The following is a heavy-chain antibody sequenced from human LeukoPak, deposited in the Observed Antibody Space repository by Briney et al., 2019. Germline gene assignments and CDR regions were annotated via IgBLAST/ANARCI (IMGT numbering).Heavy chain of an antibody. J-gene: IGHJ4*02. CDR3: ARGLLSYDFWRYDY. V-gene: IGHV4-34*01. D-gene: IGHD3-3*01. Sequence: SETLSLTCAVYGGSFSGYYWSWIRQPAGKGLEWIGEINHSGSTNYNPSLKSRVTISVDTSKNQFSLKLSSVTAADTAVYYCARGLLSYDFWRYDYWGQGTLVTVSP. CDR2: INHSGST. CDR1: GGSFSGYY.